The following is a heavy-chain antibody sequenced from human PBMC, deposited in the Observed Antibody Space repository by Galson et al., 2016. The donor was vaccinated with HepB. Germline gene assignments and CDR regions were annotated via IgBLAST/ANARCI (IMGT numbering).Heavy chain of an antibody. CDR1: GFTFSSYA. CDR2: ISGSGRIT. D-gene: IGHD2-21*02. Sequence: SLRLSCAASGFTFSSYAMMWVRQTPGKGLEWVSSISGSGRITYYADSVRGRFTISRDNPKSTLYLRMNSLRAEDTAVYYCATDNLAYCGADCYSWGQGTRVTVSS. CDR3: ATDNLAYCGADCYS. J-gene: IGHJ5*02. V-gene: IGHV3-23*01.